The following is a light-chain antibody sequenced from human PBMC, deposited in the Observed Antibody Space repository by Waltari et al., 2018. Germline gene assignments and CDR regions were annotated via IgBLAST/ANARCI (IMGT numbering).Light chain of an antibody. Sequence: EIVLTQSPGTLSLSPGERATLSCRASQSVSSSYLAWYQQKPCQTPRLLIYGTSNRATGIPDRFSGSGAETDFTLTVSRLEPEDFAVYYCQQYGSSPGTFGQGTKVEIK. CDR2: GTS. V-gene: IGKV3-20*01. CDR3: QQYGSSPGT. CDR1: QSVSSSY. J-gene: IGKJ1*01.